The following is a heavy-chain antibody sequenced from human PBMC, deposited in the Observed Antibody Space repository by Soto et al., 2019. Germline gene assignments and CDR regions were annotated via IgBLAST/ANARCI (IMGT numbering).Heavy chain of an antibody. CDR1: GYTFTGYY. J-gene: IGHJ4*02. CDR3: ARGTDIVATIFDYFDY. CDR2: INPNSGGT. V-gene: IGHV1-2*04. D-gene: IGHD5-12*01. Sequence: ASVKVSCKASGYTFTGYYMHWVRQAPGQGLEWMGWINPNSGGTNYAQKFQGWVTMTRDTSISTAYMELSRLGSDDTAVYYCARGTDIVATIFDYFDYWGQGTLVTVSS.